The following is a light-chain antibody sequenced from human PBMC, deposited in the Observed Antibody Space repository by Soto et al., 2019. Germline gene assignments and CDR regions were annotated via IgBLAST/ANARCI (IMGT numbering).Light chain of an antibody. CDR2: GAS. CDR3: HQYGSSPYT. Sequence: EIVLTQSPGTLSLSPGERATLSCRASQSVSSSYLAWYQQKPGQAPRLLIYGASSRATGIPDRFSGSGSGTHFTLPISRLEPEDFEVYYCHQYGSSPYTFGQGTQLEIK. J-gene: IGKJ2*01. V-gene: IGKV3-20*01. CDR1: QSVSSSY.